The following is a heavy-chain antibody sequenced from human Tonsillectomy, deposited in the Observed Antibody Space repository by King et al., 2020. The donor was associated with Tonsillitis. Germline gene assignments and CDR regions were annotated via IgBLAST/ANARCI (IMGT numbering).Heavy chain of an antibody. J-gene: IGHJ6*03. CDR1: GFIFDDYA. CDR2: INWNGGST. CDR3: ARILFGGDSYYMDL. V-gene: IGHV3-20*01. D-gene: IGHD3-16*01. Sequence: DVQLVESGGGVVRPGGSLRLSCAASGFIFDDYAMSWVRQVPGKGLEWVSYINWNGGSTSYTDSVKGRITTSRDNAKNALYLQMNSLRAEDTAVYHCARILFGGDSYYMDLWGKGTTVTVSS.